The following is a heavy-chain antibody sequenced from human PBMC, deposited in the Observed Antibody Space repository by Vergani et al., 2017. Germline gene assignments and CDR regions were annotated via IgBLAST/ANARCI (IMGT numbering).Heavy chain of an antibody. V-gene: IGHV4-30-2*03. CDR1: CGSISSGGYS. CDR3: ARQRPGSGWSPGDFDD. J-gene: IGHJ4*02. Sequence: QLQLQESGSGLVKPSQTLSLTCAVSCGSISSGGYSRSWIRQPPGKGLEWIGYIYHSGLTYYNPSLKSRVAISVDTSKNQFSLKVTSVTAADTAVYFCARQRPGSGWSPGDFDDWGQEILVTIAS. CDR2: IYHSGLT. D-gene: IGHD6-19*01.